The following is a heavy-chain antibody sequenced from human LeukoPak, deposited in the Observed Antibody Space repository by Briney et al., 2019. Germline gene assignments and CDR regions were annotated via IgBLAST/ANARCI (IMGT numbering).Heavy chain of an antibody. Sequence: GGSLRLSCAASGFIFSDYAMHWVRQAPGKGLEWVSVISYDGISKFYADSVRGRFTISRDNFQNTLYLQMDSLRAEDTALYYCARRRNPGREAAGLDYWGQGTLVTVSS. CDR2: ISYDGISK. CDR1: GFIFSDYA. D-gene: IGHD6-13*01. CDR3: ARRRNPGREAAGLDY. J-gene: IGHJ4*02. V-gene: IGHV3-30*01.